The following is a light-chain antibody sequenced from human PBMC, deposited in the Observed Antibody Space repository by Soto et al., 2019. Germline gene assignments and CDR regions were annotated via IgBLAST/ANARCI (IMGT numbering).Light chain of an antibody. J-gene: IGKJ5*01. V-gene: IGKV3D-20*01. CDR3: QQYSSSPIT. Sequence: EIVLTQSPASLSLSPGERATLSCGASQSVISSYLAWYQQKPGLAPRLLIYDASSRATGIPDRFSGSGSGTDFTLTISRLEPEDFAVYYCQQYSSSPITFGQGTRLEIK. CDR1: QSVISSY. CDR2: DAS.